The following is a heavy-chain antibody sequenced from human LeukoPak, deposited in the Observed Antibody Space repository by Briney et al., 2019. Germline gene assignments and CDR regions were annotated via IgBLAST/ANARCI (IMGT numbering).Heavy chain of an antibody. CDR1: GFTFDDYA. CDR2: LSWTSLSI. D-gene: IGHD5-18*01. Sequence: PGRSLRLSCAASGFTFDDYAMHWVRLVPGKGLEWVAGLSWTSLSIGYADSVKGRFTISRDNAKASLYLEMNSLRPEDTAFYYCTKDTTMALGYYYMDVWGKGITVTVSS. J-gene: IGHJ6*03. V-gene: IGHV3-9*01. CDR3: TKDTTMALGYYYMDV.